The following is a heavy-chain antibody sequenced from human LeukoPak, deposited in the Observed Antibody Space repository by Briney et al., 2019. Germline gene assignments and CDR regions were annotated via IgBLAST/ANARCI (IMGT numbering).Heavy chain of an antibody. CDR2: ISSSGSTI. J-gene: IGHJ4*02. D-gene: IGHD1-26*01. CDR3: ARARGGSYYEYFDY. Sequence: GGSLRLSCAASGFTFSSYEMNWVRQAPGKGLEWVSYISSSGSTIYYADSVKGRFTISRDNAKNSLYLQMNSLRAEDTALYYCARARGGSYYEYFDYWGQGTLVTVSS. CDR1: GFTFSSYE. V-gene: IGHV3-48*03.